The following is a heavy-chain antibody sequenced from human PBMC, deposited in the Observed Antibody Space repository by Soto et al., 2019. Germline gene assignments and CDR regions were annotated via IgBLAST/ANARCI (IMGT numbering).Heavy chain of an antibody. D-gene: IGHD3-22*01. CDR1: GGSISSSSYY. V-gene: IGHV4-39*01. CDR3: ARQPYYYDSSGYYYISYFDY. J-gene: IGHJ4*02. Sequence: SETLSLTYTVSGGSISSSSYYWGWIRQPPGKGLEWIGSIYYSGSTYYNPSLKSRVTISVDTSKNQFSLKLSSVTAADTAVYYCARQPYYYDSSGYYYISYFDYWGQGTLVTVSS. CDR2: IYYSGST.